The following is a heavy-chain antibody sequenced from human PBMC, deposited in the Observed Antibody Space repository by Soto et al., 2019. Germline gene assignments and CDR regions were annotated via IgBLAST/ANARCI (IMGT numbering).Heavy chain of an antibody. V-gene: IGHV5-51*01. CDR2: IYPGDSDT. D-gene: IGHD6-13*01. CDR3: ARHSRKNSPPGPFDY. Sequence: GESLKISCKGSGYSFTSYWIGWVRQMPGKGLEWMGVIYPGDSDTRYSPSFQGQVTISADKSISTAYLQSSSLKASDTAMYYCARHSRKNSPPGPFDYWGQGTLVTVSS. CDR1: GYSFTSYW. J-gene: IGHJ4*02.